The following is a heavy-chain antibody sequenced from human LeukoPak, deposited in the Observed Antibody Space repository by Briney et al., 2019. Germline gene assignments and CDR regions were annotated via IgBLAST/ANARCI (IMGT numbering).Heavy chain of an antibody. D-gene: IGHD3-3*01. CDR1: GFTFSSYS. Sequence: GGSLRLSCAASGFTFSSYSMNWVRQAPGKGLEWVSSISSSSSSYIYYADSVKGRFTISRDNAKNSLYLQMNSLRAEDTAVYYRARDLCMYDFWSGYHQYYFDYWGQGTLVTVSS. V-gene: IGHV3-21*01. J-gene: IGHJ4*02. CDR3: ARDLCMYDFWSGYHQYYFDY. CDR2: ISSSSSSYI.